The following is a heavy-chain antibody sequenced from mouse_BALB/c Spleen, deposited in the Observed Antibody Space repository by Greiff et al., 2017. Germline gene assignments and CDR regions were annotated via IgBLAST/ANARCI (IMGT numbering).Heavy chain of an antibody. D-gene: IGHD2-4*01. CDR1: GYTFTSYW. J-gene: IGHJ3*01. CDR2: IDPSDSET. V-gene: IGHV1-69*02. CDR3: ARSDEYESTWFAY. Sequence: VQLQQPGAELVKPGAPVKLSCKASGYTFTSYWMNWVKQRPGRGLEWIGRIDPSDSETHYNQKFKDKATLTVDKSSSTAYIQLSSLTSEDSAVYYCARSDEYESTWFAYWGQGTLGTVSA.